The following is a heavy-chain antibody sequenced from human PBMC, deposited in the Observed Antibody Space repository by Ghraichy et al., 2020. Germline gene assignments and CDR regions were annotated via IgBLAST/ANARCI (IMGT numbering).Heavy chain of an antibody. CDR2: IKEDGSVK. J-gene: IGHJ4*02. CDR3: ARDIYYDQVDY. D-gene: IGHD3-3*01. V-gene: IGHV3-7*01. CDR1: GFTFSNYW. Sequence: GGSLRLSCAASGFTFSNYWIHWLRQAPGKGLEWVANIKEDGSVKFYVDSVKGRFTVSRDNAKSSMYLQMNSLRVEDTAVYYCARDIYYDQVDYWGQGTLVTVSS.